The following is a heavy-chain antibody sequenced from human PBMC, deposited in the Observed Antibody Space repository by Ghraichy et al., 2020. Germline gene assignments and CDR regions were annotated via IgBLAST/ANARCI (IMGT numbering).Heavy chain of an antibody. CDR3: VRHPLRVTMVLVDHYFDY. CDR2: MYHSGNT. Sequence: SQTLSLTCAVSGESITSGFCWGWIRQSPGKGLEFIGSMYHSGNTYYNPSLKSRVTLSVDTSKNRFSLNLNSVTAADTAVYYCVRHPLRVTMVLVDHYFDYWGQGTLVTVSS. CDR1: GESITSGFC. D-gene: IGHD3-10*01. J-gene: IGHJ4*02. V-gene: IGHV4-38-2*01.